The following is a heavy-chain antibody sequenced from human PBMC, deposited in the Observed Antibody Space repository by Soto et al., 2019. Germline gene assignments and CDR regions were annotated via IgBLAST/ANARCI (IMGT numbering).Heavy chain of an antibody. CDR3: AAALAAAEYYGMDV. CDR1: GGTFSSYA. V-gene: IGHV1-69*12. J-gene: IGHJ6*02. Sequence: QVQLVQSGAEVKKPGSSVKVSCKASGGTFSSYAISWVRQAPGQGLEWMGGIIPIFGTANYAQKFQGRVTITADEATCTAYMELSSLRSEDRAVYYCAAALAAAEYYGMDVWGHGATVAVSS. CDR2: IIPIFGTA. D-gene: IGHD6-13*01.